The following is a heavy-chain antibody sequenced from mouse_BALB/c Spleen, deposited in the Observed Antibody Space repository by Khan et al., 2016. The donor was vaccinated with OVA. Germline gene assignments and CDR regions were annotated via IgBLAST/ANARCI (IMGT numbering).Heavy chain of an antibody. CDR3: ARNRESDYFDY. Sequence: QVQLKKSGPGLVAPSQSLSITCTVSGFSLTSYGIHWVRQPPGKGLEWLGIMWAGGSTNYNSALMSRLSISKDNSRSQVFLKMNSLQTDDTAMYFCARNRESDYFDYWGQGTTRTVSS. CDR1: GFSLTSYG. J-gene: IGHJ2*01. CDR2: MWAGGST. V-gene: IGHV2-9*02.